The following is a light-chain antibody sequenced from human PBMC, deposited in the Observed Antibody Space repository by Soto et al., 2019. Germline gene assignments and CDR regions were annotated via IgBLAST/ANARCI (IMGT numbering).Light chain of an antibody. CDR1: SSNIGVNY. CDR3: ATWDDSLSVVV. Sequence: QSVLTQPPSASGTPGQRVTISCSGSSSNIGVNYVYWYQQLPGTAPKLLIYTNNQRPSGVPDRFSGSKSGTSASLAISGLRSEDEADYHCATWDDSLSVVVFGGGTKLTVL. V-gene: IGLV1-47*01. J-gene: IGLJ2*01. CDR2: TNN.